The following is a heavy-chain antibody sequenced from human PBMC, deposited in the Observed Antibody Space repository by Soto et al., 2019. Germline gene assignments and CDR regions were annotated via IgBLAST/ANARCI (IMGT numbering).Heavy chain of an antibody. Sequence: QVQLEQSGAEVEKPGSSVKVSCKPSGGTFKSYVLNWVRQAPGPGLEWMGGFIPFLGSADYAQKFQDRVTITADESTSTAYLELSSLRSEDSAVYYCAGTQFDTSGYYPSGLELWGQGTLVTVAS. CDR3: AGTQFDTSGYYPSGLEL. CDR1: GGTFKSYV. V-gene: IGHV1-69*01. CDR2: FIPFLGSA. J-gene: IGHJ4*02. D-gene: IGHD3-22*01.